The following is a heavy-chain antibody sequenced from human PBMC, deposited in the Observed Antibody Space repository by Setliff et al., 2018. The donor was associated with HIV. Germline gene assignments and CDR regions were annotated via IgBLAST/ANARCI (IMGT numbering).Heavy chain of an antibody. CDR1: GYSSSSHP. CDR3: ARDRCNGIKCYLYNWFDP. CDR2: IKTDNGDT. Sequence: ASVKVSCKASGYSSSSHPIHWVRQAPGQRPEWMGWIKTDNGDTQYSQKFRDRVTITRDTSADTVYMELSSLRSEDTAVYYCARDRCNGIKCYLYNWFDPWGQGTLVTVSS. D-gene: IGHD2-15*01. J-gene: IGHJ5*02. V-gene: IGHV1-3*04.